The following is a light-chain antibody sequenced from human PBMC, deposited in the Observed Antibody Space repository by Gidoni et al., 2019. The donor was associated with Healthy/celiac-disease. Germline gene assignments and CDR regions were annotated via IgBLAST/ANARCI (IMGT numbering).Light chain of an antibody. CDR3: QQRSNWPLT. Sequence: ESGLTQSPATLSLSPGERATLSCRASQSVSRYLAWYQQKPGQAPRLLIYDASNMATGIPARFSGSGSGTDFTLTISSLEPEDFAVYYCQQRSNWPLTFGGGTKVEIK. CDR2: DAS. CDR1: QSVSRY. V-gene: IGKV3-11*01. J-gene: IGKJ4*01.